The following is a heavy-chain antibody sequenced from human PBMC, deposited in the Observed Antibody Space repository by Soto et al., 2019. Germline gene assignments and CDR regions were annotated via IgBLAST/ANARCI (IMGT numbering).Heavy chain of an antibody. V-gene: IGHV1-3*01. CDR2: INAGNGNT. CDR3: AREVGQQLVHFDY. Sequence: ASVKVSCKASGYTFTSYAMHWVRQAPGQRLEWMGWINAGNGNTKYSQKFQGRVTITRDTSASTAYMELSSLRSEDTAVYYCAREVGQQLVHFDYWGQGTLGTVAS. D-gene: IGHD6-13*01. CDR1: GYTFTSYA. J-gene: IGHJ4*02.